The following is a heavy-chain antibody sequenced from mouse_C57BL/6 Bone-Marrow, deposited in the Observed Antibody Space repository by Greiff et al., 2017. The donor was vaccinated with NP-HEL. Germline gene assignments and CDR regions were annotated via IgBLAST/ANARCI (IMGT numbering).Heavy chain of an antibody. CDR2: IRSKSNNYAT. CDR3: VRGITTYYFDY. Sequence: EADGGLVQPKGSLKLSCAASGFSFNTYAMTWVRQAPGKGLEWVARIRSKSNNYATYYADSVKDRFTISRDDSESMLYLQMNNLKTEDTAMYYCVRGITTYYFDYWGQGTTLTVSS. CDR1: GFSFNTYA. J-gene: IGHJ2*01. V-gene: IGHV10-1*01. D-gene: IGHD2-4*01.